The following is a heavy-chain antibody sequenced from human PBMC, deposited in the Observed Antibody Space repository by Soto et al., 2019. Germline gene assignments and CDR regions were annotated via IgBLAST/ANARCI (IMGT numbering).Heavy chain of an antibody. J-gene: IGHJ4*02. CDR1: AFTFSNYA. CDR2: ISGSGGST. Sequence: EVQLLDSGGGLVQPGGSLRLSCAASAFTFSNYAMNWVRQAPGKGLDWVSAISGSGGSTYYADSVKGRFTISRDNSKNTLYLQMSSLRAEDTAVYYCAKRPLGSGYGFDYWGQGTLVTVSS. V-gene: IGHV3-23*01. CDR3: AKRPLGSGYGFDY. D-gene: IGHD5-12*01.